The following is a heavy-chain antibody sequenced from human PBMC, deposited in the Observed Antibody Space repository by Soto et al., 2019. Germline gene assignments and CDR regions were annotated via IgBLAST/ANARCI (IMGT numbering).Heavy chain of an antibody. Sequence: EVQLVESGGGLVKPGGSLRLSCAASVFIFSTSTMNWVRQAPGKGLEFVSSIGRTGIDRYYIDSVKGRFTISRDNAQNSLYLQMNSPRAGDTALYYCVCDDNRRYWGQGTLVTVSS. D-gene: IGHD1-1*01. CDR2: IGRTGIDR. CDR3: VCDDNRRY. V-gene: IGHV3-21*01. CDR1: VFIFSTST. J-gene: IGHJ4*02.